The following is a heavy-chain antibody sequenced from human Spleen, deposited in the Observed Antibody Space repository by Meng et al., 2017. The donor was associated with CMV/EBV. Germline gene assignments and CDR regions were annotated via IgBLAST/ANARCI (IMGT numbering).Heavy chain of an antibody. CDR1: GGSISSSSYY. Sequence: ETLSLTCTVSGGSISSSSYYWGWIRQPPGKGLEWVSVIYSGGTTSYADSVKGRFTISRDNSKNTLYLQMNSLRAEDTAVYYCARVIAADMDVWGQGTTVTVSS. V-gene: IGHV3-53*03. D-gene: IGHD6-25*01. CDR3: ARVIAADMDV. CDR2: IYSGGTT. J-gene: IGHJ6*02.